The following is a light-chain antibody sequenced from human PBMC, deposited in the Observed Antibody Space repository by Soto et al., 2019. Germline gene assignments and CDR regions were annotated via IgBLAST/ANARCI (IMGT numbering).Light chain of an antibody. CDR3: QQYCSSPQA. J-gene: IGKJ3*01. CDR1: QSVTRSF. V-gene: IGKV3-20*01. Sequence: EIVLTQSPGTLSLSPGERVTLSCRASQSVTRSFLAWYQQKPGQAPRLLIYGASSRATGIPDRFSGSGSGTDFTLTISRLEPKDFAVYYCQQYCSSPQAFGPGTKVDSK. CDR2: GAS.